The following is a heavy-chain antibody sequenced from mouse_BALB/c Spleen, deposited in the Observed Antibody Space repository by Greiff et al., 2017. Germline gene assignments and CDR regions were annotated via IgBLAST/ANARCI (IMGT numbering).Heavy chain of an antibody. J-gene: IGHJ4*01. Sequence: QVQLKESGAELARPGASVKLSCKASGYTFTSYWMQWVKQRPGQGLEWIGAIYPGDGDTRYTQKFKGKATLTADKSSSTAYMQLSSLASEDSAVYYCARDLIYYDSGDYWGQGTSVTVSS. CDR2: IYPGDGDT. D-gene: IGHD2-4*01. CDR3: ARDLIYYDSGDY. V-gene: IGHV1-87*01. CDR1: GYTFTSYW.